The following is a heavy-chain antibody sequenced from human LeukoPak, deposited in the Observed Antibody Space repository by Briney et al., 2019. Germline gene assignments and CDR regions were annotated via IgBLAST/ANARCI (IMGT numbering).Heavy chain of an antibody. CDR2: ISGSGGST. CDR3: AKDRTWIQLWLSDY. J-gene: IGHJ4*02. V-gene: IGHV3-23*01. CDR1: GFTFSSYA. Sequence: GGSLRLSCAASGFTFSSYAMSWVRQAPGKGLEWVSAISGSGGSTYYADSVKGRFTISRDNSKNTLYLQMNSLRAEDTAVYYCAKDRTWIQLWLSDYWGQGPWSPSPQ. D-gene: IGHD5-18*01.